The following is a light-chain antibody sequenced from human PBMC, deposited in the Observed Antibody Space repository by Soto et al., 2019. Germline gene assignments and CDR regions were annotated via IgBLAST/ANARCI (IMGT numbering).Light chain of an antibody. J-gene: IGLJ1*01. CDR3: QSYDSSLSGFYV. CDR1: SSNIGAGYD. V-gene: IGLV1-40*01. Sequence: QSALAQPPSVSGAPGQRVTISCTGSSSNIGAGYDVHWYQQLPGTAPKVLIFGNYNRPSGVPDRFSGSKSGTSASLAITGLQAEDEADYYCQSYDSSLSGFYVFGTGTKVTV. CDR2: GNY.